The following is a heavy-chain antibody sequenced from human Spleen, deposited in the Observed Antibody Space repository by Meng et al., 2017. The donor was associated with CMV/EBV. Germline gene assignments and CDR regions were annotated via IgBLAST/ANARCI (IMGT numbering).Heavy chain of an antibody. Sequence: GGSLRLSCAASGFTFSSYSMNWVRQAPGKGLEWVSYISSSGNTIYYADSVKGRFTISRDNAKNSLYLQMNSLRAEDTAVYYCARDLKSGYDILTGYYAYYGMDVWGQGTTVTVSS. J-gene: IGHJ6*02. D-gene: IGHD3-9*01. CDR1: GFTFSSYS. V-gene: IGHV3-48*04. CDR2: ISSSGNTI. CDR3: ARDLKSGYDILTGYYAYYGMDV.